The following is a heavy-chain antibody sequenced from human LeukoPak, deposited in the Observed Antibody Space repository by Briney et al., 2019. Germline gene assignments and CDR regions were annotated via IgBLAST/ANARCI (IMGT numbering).Heavy chain of an antibody. D-gene: IGHD3-22*01. CDR3: AREYDSSGYYLFYFDY. CDR2: IYTSGST. V-gene: IGHV4-61*02. J-gene: IGHJ4*02. Sequence: PSETLSLTCNASGGSISSCSYYWSWIPPPAGKGLEWIGRIYTSGSTNYNPSLKSRVTISVDTSKNQFSLKLSSVTAADTAVYYCAREYDSSGYYLFYFDYWGQGTLVTVSS. CDR1: GGSISSCSYY.